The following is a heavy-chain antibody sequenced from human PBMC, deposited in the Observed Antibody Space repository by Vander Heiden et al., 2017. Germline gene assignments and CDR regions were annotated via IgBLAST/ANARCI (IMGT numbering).Heavy chain of an antibody. CDR3: ASSTMVRGIIYALDV. CDR2: IFYGGSA. J-gene: IGHJ6*02. CDR1: GGSVSSSSYY. D-gene: IGHD3-10*01. V-gene: IGHV4-39*01. Sequence: QLQLQDTRPGLVTPSDTLYVTRTVSGGSVSSSSYYWGWVRQPPGKGLEWIGNIFYGGSAYYNPSLKSRVTISVDTSKNQCSLKLSSVTAADTAVYYCASSTMVRGIIYALDVWGQGTTVSVSS.